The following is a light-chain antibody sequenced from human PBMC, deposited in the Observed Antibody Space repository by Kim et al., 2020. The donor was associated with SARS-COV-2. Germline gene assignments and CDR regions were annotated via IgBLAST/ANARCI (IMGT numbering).Light chain of an antibody. CDR2: GAS. Sequence: SPVERATLSCRARQSVNNNYLAWYQQKPGQAPRVLISGASRRATGIPDRFSGSGSGTDVTLTISRLEPEDSAVYYCQQYVSSLWTFGRGTKVDIK. CDR3: QQYVSSLWT. V-gene: IGKV3-20*01. J-gene: IGKJ1*01. CDR1: QSVNNNY.